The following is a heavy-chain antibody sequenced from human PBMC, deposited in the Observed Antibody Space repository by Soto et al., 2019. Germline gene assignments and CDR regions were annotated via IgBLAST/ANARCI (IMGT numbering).Heavy chain of an antibody. J-gene: IGHJ4*02. CDR1: GGSISSYY. Sequence: SETLSLTCTVSGGSISSYYWSWIRQPPGKGLEWIGYIYYSGSTNYNPSLKSRVTISVDTSKNQFSLKLSSVTAADTAVYYCARLRYYDSSGYDIDYWGQGTLVTVSS. CDR3: ARLRYYDSSGYDIDY. V-gene: IGHV4-59*08. CDR2: IYYSGST. D-gene: IGHD3-22*01.